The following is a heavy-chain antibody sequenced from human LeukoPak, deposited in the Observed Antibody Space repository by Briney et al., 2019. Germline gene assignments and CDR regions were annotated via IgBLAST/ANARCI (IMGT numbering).Heavy chain of an antibody. J-gene: IGHJ4*02. CDR1: GYTFTGYY. CDR3: ARDRNSRGGLYYYYFDY. D-gene: IGHD2-8*01. Sequence: ASVKVSCKASGYTFTGYYMHWERQAPGQGLEWMGWINPNSGGTNYAQKFQGRVTMTRDTSISTAYMELSRLRSDDTAVYYCARDRNSRGGLYYYYFDYWGQGTLVTVSS. CDR2: INPNSGGT. V-gene: IGHV1-2*02.